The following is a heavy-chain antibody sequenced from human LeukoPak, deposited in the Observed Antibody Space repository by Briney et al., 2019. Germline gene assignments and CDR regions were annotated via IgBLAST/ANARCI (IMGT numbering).Heavy chain of an antibody. CDR1: GGSFSGYY. Sequence: TSETLSLTCAVYGGSFSGYYWSWIRQPPGKGLEWIWYIYYSGSTNYNPSLKSRVTISVDTSKNQFSLKLSSVTAADTAVYYCARHVPPDFDWLEGYYYGMDVWGQGTTVTVSS. CDR3: ARHVPPDFDWLEGYYYGMDV. J-gene: IGHJ6*02. V-gene: IGHV4-59*08. CDR2: IYYSGST. D-gene: IGHD3-9*01.